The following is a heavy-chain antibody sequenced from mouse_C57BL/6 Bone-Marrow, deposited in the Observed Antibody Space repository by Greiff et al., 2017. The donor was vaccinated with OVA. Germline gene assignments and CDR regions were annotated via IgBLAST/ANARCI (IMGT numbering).Heavy chain of an antibody. CDR3: AKGDPGAAMDY. V-gene: IGHV2-5*01. D-gene: IGHD3-3*01. J-gene: IGHJ4*01. Sequence: VKLVESGPGLVQPSQSLSITCTVSGFSLTSYGVHWVRQSPGKGLEWLGVIWRGGSTDYNAAFMSRLSITKDNSKSQVFFKMNSLQADDTAIYCCAKGDPGAAMDYWGQGTSVTVSS. CDR1: GFSLTSYG. CDR2: IWRGGST.